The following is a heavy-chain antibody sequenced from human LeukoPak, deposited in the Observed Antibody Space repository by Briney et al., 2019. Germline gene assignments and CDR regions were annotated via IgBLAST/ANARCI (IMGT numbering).Heavy chain of an antibody. V-gene: IGHV3-11*05. D-gene: IGHD6-13*01. CDR1: GFTFSDYY. CDR3: ARASMRMSTAGLVDY. J-gene: IGHJ4*02. Sequence: GGSLRLSCAASGFTFSDYYMSWIRQAPGKGLEWVSFISSSSSYTNYADSGKSRFTISKDNAKSSLYLQMTSVRAEDTAVYYCARASMRMSTAGLVDYWGQGTLVTVSS. CDR2: ISSSSSYT.